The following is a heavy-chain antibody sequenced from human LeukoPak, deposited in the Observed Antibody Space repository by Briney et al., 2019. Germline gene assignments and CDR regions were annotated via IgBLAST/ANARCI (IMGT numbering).Heavy chain of an antibody. J-gene: IGHJ6*02. CDR3: AKDLSSSWYGAYYGMDV. Sequence: GGSLRLSCAASGFTFSSYAMSWVRRAPGEGLEWVSAISGSGGSTYYAGSVEGRFTISRNNSKNPLYLQMNSLRAEDTAVYYCAKDLSSSWYGAYYGMDVWGQGTTVTVSS. CDR2: ISGSGGST. V-gene: IGHV3-23*01. D-gene: IGHD6-13*01. CDR1: GFTFSSYA.